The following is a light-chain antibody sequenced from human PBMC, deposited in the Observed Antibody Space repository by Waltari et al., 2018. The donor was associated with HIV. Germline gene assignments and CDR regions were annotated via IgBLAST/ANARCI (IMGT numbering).Light chain of an antibody. CDR1: SNNVGNQG. CDR3: SAWDSSLSAWV. CDR2: RNN. V-gene: IGLV10-54*01. Sequence: QAGLTQPPSVSKGLRQTDTLTCTGNSNNVGNQGANWLQQHQGHPPKLLSYRNNDRPSGISERLSASRSGNTASLTITGLQPEDEADYYCSAWDSSLSAWVFGGGTKLTVL. J-gene: IGLJ3*02.